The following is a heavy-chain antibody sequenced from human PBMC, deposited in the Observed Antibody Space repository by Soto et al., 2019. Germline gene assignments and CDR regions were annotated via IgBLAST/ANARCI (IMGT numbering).Heavy chain of an antibody. Sequence: LRLSCEATGFTFSSHEMNWIRQTPGKRLEWIAKISGSGSTINYADSVKGRFTISRDNVQRTLHLQMDSLRVEDTGVYYCARGGVYWGRGTLVTVSS. CDR3: ARGGVY. V-gene: IGHV3-48*03. CDR2: ISGSGSTI. D-gene: IGHD2-8*01. CDR1: GFTFSSHE. J-gene: IGHJ1*01.